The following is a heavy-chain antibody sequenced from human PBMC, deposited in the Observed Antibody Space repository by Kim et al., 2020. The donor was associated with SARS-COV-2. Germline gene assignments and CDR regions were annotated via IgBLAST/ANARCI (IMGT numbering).Heavy chain of an antibody. V-gene: IGHV1-8*01. J-gene: IGHJ5*02. Sequence: ASVKVSCKASGYTFTSYDINWVRQATGQGLEWMGWMNPNSGNTGYAQKFQGRVTMTRNTSISTAYMELSSLRSEDTVVYYCARKKTRYDFWSGYYNNWFDPWGQGTLVTVSS. D-gene: IGHD3-3*01. CDR2: MNPNSGNT. CDR1: GYTFTSYD. CDR3: ARKKTRYDFWSGYYNNWFDP.